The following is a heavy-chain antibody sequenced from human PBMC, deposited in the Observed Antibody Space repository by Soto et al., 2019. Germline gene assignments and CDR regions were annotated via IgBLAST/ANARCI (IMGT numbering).Heavy chain of an antibody. CDR1: GGSISSSSYY. V-gene: IGHV4-39*01. CDR2: IYYSGST. D-gene: IGHD5-12*01. Sequence: KSSETLSLTCTVSGGSISSSSYYWGWIRQPPGKGLEWIGSIYYSGSTYYNPSLKSRVTMSVDTSKNQFSLKLSSVTAADTAVYYCARQPNSGYDSFPYYYYGMDVWGQGTTVTVSS. CDR3: ARQPNSGYDSFPYYYYGMDV. J-gene: IGHJ6*02.